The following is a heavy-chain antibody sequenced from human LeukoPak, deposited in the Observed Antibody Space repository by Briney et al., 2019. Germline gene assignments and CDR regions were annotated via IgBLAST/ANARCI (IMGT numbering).Heavy chain of an antibody. CDR3: ATAGVRSGSFASFDY. CDR1: GFTFNTSW. Sequence: GSLRLSCAASGFTFNTSWMHWVRQASGKGLIWVSRINADETSTTYADSVKGRFAISRDNAKNTLYLQMNSLRAEDTAMYYCATAGVRSGSFASFDYWGQGTLVTVSS. CDR2: INADETST. V-gene: IGHV3-74*01. D-gene: IGHD1-26*01. J-gene: IGHJ4*02.